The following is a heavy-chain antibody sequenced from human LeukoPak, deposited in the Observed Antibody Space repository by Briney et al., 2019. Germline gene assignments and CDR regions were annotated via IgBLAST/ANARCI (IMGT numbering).Heavy chain of an antibody. J-gene: IGHJ4*02. CDR3: TRDLDSSGYYQYYFDY. V-gene: IGHV3-49*04. CDR1: GFTFGDYA. D-gene: IGHD3-22*01. CDR2: IRSKAYGGTT. Sequence: GGSLRLPCTASGFTFGDYAMSWVRQAPGKGLEWVGFIRSKAYGGTTEYAASVKGRFTISRDDSKSIAYLQMNSLKTEDTAVYYCTRDLDSSGYYQYYFDYWGQGTLVTVSS.